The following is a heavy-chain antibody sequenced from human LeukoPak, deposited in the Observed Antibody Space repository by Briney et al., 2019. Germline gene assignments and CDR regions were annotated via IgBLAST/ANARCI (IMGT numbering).Heavy chain of an antibody. J-gene: IGHJ4*02. CDR2: ISHSGST. Sequence: SSETLSLTCTVSGYSISSGYYWGWIRQPPGRGLEWIGSISHSGSTYYNPSLKSRITISVDTSKNQFSLKLSSVTAADTAVYYCARYSYGRSIDYWGQGTLVTVSS. CDR3: ARYSYGRSIDY. D-gene: IGHD5-18*01. CDR1: GYSISSGYY. V-gene: IGHV4-38-2*02.